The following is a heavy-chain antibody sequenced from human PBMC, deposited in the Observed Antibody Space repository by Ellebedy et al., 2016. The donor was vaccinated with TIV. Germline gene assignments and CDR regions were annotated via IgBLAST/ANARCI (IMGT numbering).Heavy chain of an antibody. J-gene: IGHJ4*02. CDR1: GGSISSSSYY. Sequence: SETLSLXXTASGGSISSSSYYWGWIRQPPGKGLEWIGSIYYSGSTYYNPSLKSRVTISVDTSKNQFSLKLSSVTAADTAVYYCARDHSAIVTRQGGDEQLLGDYWGQGTLVTVSS. CDR3: ARDHSAIVTRQGGDEQLLGDY. CDR2: IYYSGST. V-gene: IGHV4-39*07. D-gene: IGHD1-26*01.